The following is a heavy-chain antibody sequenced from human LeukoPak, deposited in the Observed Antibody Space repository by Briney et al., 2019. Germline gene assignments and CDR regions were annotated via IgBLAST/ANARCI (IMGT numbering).Heavy chain of an antibody. V-gene: IGHV3-23*01. Sequence: PEGSLRLSCAASGFTFSNYAMSWVRQAPGRGLEYVLGISGSGDNTYYADSVMGRFTVSRDNSKNTLSLQMHSLRAEDTATYYCAKDLTSPFYPNYFDCRGQGTLVTVSS. J-gene: IGHJ4*02. D-gene: IGHD4-11*01. CDR3: AKDLTSPFYPNYFDC. CDR2: ISGSGDNT. CDR1: GFTFSNYA.